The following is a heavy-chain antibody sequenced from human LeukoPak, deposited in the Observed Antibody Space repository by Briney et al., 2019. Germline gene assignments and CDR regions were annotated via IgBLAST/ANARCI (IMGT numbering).Heavy chain of an antibody. D-gene: IGHD3-3*01. CDR3: AGGSGYDTVRFNY. CDR1: GGTFSSYA. J-gene: IGHJ4*02. V-gene: IGHV1-69*05. Sequence: ASVKVSCKASGGTFSSYAISWVRQAPGQGLEWMGRIIPIFGTANYAQKFQGRVTITTDESTSTAYMELSSLGSEDTAVYYCAGGSGYDTVRFNYWGQGTLVTVSS. CDR2: IIPIFGTA.